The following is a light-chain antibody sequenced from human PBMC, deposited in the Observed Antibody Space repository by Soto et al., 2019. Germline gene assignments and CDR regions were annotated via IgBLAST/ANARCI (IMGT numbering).Light chain of an antibody. J-gene: IGKJ4*01. CDR1: QDISNY. V-gene: IGKV1-33*01. Sequence: DIQMTQSPSSLSASVGDRVTITCQASQDISNYLSWYQVRVGKAPKLLLYDASNLETGVPSRFIGSGSGTDFTFTISSLQPEDIATYYCQQNDNLPLTFGGGTKVEIK. CDR2: DAS. CDR3: QQNDNLPLT.